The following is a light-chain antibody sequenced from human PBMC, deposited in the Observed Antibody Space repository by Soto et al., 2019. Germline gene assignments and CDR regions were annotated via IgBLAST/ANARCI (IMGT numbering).Light chain of an antibody. V-gene: IGLV2-11*01. J-gene: IGLJ1*01. CDR1: ITDVGGHNY. Sequence: QALLTQARRLSGSPGQSFHMSCTGTITDVGGHNYVSWYQQHPGKAPQLMIYDVTKRPSGVPDRFSGSKSGSTASLTISGLQAEDEADYYCCSYAGSYTYVFGTGTKVTVL. CDR2: DVT. CDR3: CSYAGSYTYV.